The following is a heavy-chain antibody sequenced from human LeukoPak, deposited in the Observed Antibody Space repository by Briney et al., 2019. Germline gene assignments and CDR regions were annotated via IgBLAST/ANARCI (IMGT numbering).Heavy chain of an antibody. CDR3: ARFPRGSPYFDY. CDR2: IYHSGST. D-gene: IGHD3-16*01. J-gene: IGHJ4*02. Sequence: SETLSLTCTVSGGSISSGGYYWSWIRQPPGKGLEWIGYIYHSGSTYYNPSLKSRVTISVDRSKNQFSLKLSSVTAADTAVYYCARFPRGSPYFDYWGQGTLVTVSS. CDR1: GGSISSGGYY. V-gene: IGHV4-30-2*01.